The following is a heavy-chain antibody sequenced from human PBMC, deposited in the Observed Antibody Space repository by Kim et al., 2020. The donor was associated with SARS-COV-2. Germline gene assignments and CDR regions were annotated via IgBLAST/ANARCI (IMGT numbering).Heavy chain of an antibody. CDR1: GYIFTTYS. CDR3: ARDWSVWLYYSSDYCGH. Sequence: ASVKVSCKTSGYIFTTYSISWVRQAPGQGLEWMGRINPTSGHTNYAQKLQGRVTMTTDTSTGTAYMELRSLRSEDTAVYYCARDWSVWLYYSSDYCGHWG. V-gene: IGHV1-18*04. CDR2: INPTSGHT. D-gene: IGHD6-25*01. J-gene: IGHJ4*01.